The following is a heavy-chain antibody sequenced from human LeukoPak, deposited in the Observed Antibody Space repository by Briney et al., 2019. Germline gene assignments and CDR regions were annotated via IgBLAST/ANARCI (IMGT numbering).Heavy chain of an antibody. Sequence: GGSLRLSCVASGLSVSSNYMSWVRQAPGKGLEWVSVIYRDGSSYYAESVKGRFTISRDNSKNTLYLQMNSLRDEDTAMYYCARVEQKPRAVCGMDVWGQGTTATVSS. D-gene: IGHD6-13*01. J-gene: IGHJ6*02. CDR1: GLSVSSNY. CDR3: ARVEQKPRAVCGMDV. V-gene: IGHV3-66*01. CDR2: IYRDGSS.